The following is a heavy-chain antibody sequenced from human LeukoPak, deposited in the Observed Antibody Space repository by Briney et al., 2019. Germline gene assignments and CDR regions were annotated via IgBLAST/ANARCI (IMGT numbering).Heavy chain of an antibody. D-gene: IGHD4-11*01. CDR1: GFTVSSNY. V-gene: IGHV3-53*01. CDR3: ASLTTVSRPPYYYYYYYMDV. J-gene: IGHJ6*03. CDR2: IYSGGST. Sequence: PGGSLRLSCAASGFTVSSNYMSWVRQAPGKGLEWVSVIYSGGSTYYADSVKGRFTISRDNSKNTLYLQMNSLRAEDTAVYYCASLTTVSRPPYYYYYYYMDVWGKGTTVTVSS.